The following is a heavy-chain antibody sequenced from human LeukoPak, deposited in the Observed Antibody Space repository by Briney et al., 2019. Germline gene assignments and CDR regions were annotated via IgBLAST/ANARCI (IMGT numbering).Heavy chain of an antibody. CDR2: IYHSGST. D-gene: IGHD3-10*01. CDR1: SGYISSSNW. J-gene: IGHJ5*02. Sequence: SETPSLTCTVSSGYISSSNWWCWVRQPPLKRLVWFGEIYHSGSTNYNPSLKSRVTISVDKSKNQFSLKLSSVTAADTAVYYCARATPTDYYGSGSYYAWGQGTLVTVSS. CDR3: ARATPTDYYGSGSYYA. V-gene: IGHV4-4*02.